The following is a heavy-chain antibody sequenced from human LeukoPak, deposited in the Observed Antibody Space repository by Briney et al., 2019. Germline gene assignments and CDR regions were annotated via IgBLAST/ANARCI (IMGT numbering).Heavy chain of an antibody. D-gene: IGHD3-10*01. CDR1: GGSISSYY. CDR2: VYYSGST. V-gene: IGHV4-59*08. CDR3: ARLMVRGVIIQGFDY. Sequence: SETLSLTCTVSGGSISSYYWSWIRQPPGKGLEWIGYVYYSGSTNYNPSLKSRVTISVDTSKNQFSLKLSSVTAADTAVYYCARLMVRGVIIQGFDYWGQGTLVTVSS. J-gene: IGHJ4*02.